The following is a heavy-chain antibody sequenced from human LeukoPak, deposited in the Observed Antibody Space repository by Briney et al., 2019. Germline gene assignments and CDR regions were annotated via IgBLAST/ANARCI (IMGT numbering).Heavy chain of an antibody. D-gene: IGHD3-22*01. Sequence: PGGSLRLSCAASGFTLSSYSMNWVRQSPGKGLEWVSSISSTGTHIYYADSVKGRFTISRNNAKNSLYLQMNSLRAEDTAVYYCARGASSGYYYDAFDIWGQGTMVTVSS. CDR3: ARGASSGYYYDAFDI. CDR2: ISSTGTHI. CDR1: GFTLSSYS. V-gene: IGHV3-21*01. J-gene: IGHJ3*02.